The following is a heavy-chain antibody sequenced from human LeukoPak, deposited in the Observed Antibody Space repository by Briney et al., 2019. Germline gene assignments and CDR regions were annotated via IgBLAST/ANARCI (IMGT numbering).Heavy chain of an antibody. CDR2: ISSDTTHT. V-gene: IGHV3-21*01. CDR3: ARGGICRSGGSCYSSIDY. D-gene: IGHD2-15*01. Sequence: GGSLRLSCAASGFTFSSNSMNWVRQAPGKGLEWVALISSDTTHTFYGDSVKGRFTISRDNGKNSVSLQMDSLRVEDTAMYYYARGGICRSGGSCYSSIDYWGQGTLVTVSS. J-gene: IGHJ4*02. CDR1: GFTFSSNS.